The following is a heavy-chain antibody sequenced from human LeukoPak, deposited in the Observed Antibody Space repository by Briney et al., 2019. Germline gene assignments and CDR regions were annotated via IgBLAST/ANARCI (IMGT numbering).Heavy chain of an antibody. D-gene: IGHD3-16*01. CDR3: TRGWSYRGGAFDH. CDR1: GFTFSSYS. Sequence: GGSLRLSCAASGFTFSSYSMNWVRQAPGKVPEWVASIGSGNSFKYYADSVKGRFIVSRDDAQKSLYLQMNSLRAKDAAVYFCTRGWSYRGGAFDHWGQGTTVIVSS. CDR2: IGSGNSFK. J-gene: IGHJ3*01. V-gene: IGHV3-21*01.